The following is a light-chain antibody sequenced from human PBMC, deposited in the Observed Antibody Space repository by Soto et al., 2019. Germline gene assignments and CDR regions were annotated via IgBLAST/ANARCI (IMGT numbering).Light chain of an antibody. CDR3: QQYYSTPRT. CDR1: QSVLYSSNNKNY. Sequence: DIVMTQSPDSLAVSLGERATINCKSSQSVLYSSNNKNYLAWYQQKPGQPPKLLIYWASTRESGVPDRFSGSGSGTDFTLTISSLQAEDVAVYYCQQYYSTPRTFGQGTKVDIX. V-gene: IGKV4-1*01. CDR2: WAS. J-gene: IGKJ1*01.